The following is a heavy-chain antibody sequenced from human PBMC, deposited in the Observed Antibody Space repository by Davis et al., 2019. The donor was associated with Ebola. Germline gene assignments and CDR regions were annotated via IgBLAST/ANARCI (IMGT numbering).Heavy chain of an antibody. CDR2: ISDTNAI. V-gene: IGHV3-69-1*01. CDR3: ARCLGGYYPRGYYYGMDV. CDR1: EFTFSDYY. J-gene: IGHJ6*02. D-gene: IGHD3-22*01. Sequence: PGGSLRLSCAASEFTFSDYYMTWIRQAPGKGLEWISFISDTNAIYSADSVKGRFTISRDNAKNSLYLQMNSLRAEDTAVYYCARCLGGYYPRGYYYGMDVWGQGTTVTVSS.